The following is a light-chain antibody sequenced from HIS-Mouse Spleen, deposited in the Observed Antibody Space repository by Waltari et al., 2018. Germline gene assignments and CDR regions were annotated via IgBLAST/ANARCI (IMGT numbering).Light chain of an antibody. Sequence: QSALTQPASVSGSPGQSITISCPGTSSAVGGYNYVPWYQKHPGKAPKLMIYDVSNRPSGVSNRFSGSKSGNTASLTISGLQAEDEADYYCSSYTSSSTEVFGGGTKLTVL. CDR3: SSYTSSSTEV. V-gene: IGLV2-14*03. J-gene: IGLJ2*01. CDR2: DVS. CDR1: SSAVGGYNY.